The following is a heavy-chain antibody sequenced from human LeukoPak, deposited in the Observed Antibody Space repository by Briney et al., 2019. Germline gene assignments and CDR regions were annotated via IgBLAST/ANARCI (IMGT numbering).Heavy chain of an antibody. CDR2: IYYSGST. D-gene: IGHD1-26*01. CDR3: ASGSYYFDY. J-gene: IGHJ4*02. CDR1: GGSIRSYY. V-gene: IGHV4-59*08. Sequence: SETLSLTCTVSGGSIRSYYWSWMRQPPGKGLEWIGYIYYSGSTKYNPSLKSRATISVDTSRNQFSLKLSSVTAADTAVYYCASGSYYFDYWGQGTLVTVSS.